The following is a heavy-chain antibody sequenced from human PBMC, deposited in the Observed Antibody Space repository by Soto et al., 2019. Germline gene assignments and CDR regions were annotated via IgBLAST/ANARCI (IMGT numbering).Heavy chain of an antibody. D-gene: IGHD3-22*01. CDR1: GYTFTSYY. Sequence: ASVKVSCKASGYTFTSYYMHWVRQAPGQGLEWMGIINPSGGSTSYAQKFQGRVTMTRDTSPSTVYMELSSLRSEDTAVYYCALYYYDSSGYPNLDYYYYYGMDVWGQGTTVTVSS. CDR2: INPSGGST. J-gene: IGHJ6*02. V-gene: IGHV1-46*01. CDR3: ALYYYDSSGYPNLDYYYYYGMDV.